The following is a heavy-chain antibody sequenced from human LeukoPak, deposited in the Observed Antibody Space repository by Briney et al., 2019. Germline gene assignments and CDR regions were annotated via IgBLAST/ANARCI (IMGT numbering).Heavy chain of an antibody. J-gene: IGHJ4*02. D-gene: IGHD4-23*01. V-gene: IGHV3-48*01. Sequence: GSLRLSCAASGFTFSSYSMNWVRQAPGKGLEWVSYISSSSSTIYYADSVKGRFTISRDNSKNTLYLQMNSLRAEDTAVYYCARDSYYGGNSRGGYWGQGTLVTVSS. CDR1: GFTFSSYS. CDR3: ARDSYYGGNSRGGY. CDR2: ISSSSSTI.